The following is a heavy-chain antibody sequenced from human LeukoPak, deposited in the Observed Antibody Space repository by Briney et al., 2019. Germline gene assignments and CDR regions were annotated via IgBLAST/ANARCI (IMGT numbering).Heavy chain of an antibody. V-gene: IGHV1-24*01. CDR3: ATGLWFGELLGD. CDR1: GYTLTELS. D-gene: IGHD3-10*01. CDR2: FDPEDGET. J-gene: IGHJ4*02. Sequence: ASVKVSCKVSGYTLTELSMHWVRQAPGKGLEWMGGFDPEDGETIYAQKFQGRVTMTEDTSTDTAYMEQSSLRSEDTAVYYCATGLWFGELLGDWGQGTLVTVSS.